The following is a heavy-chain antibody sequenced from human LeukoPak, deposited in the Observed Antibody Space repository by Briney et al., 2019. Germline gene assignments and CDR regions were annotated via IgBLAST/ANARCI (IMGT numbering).Heavy chain of an antibody. CDR1: GFTFSSYG. J-gene: IGHJ4*02. CDR2: IRYDGSNK. CDR3: AKDQVRWELQSYYFDY. D-gene: IGHD1-26*01. Sequence: PGGSLRLSCAASGFTFSSYGMHWVRQAPGKGLEWVAFIRYDGSNKYYADSVKGRFTISRDNSKNTLYLQMNSLRAEDTAVYYCAKDQVRWELQSYYFDYWGQGTLVTVSS. V-gene: IGHV3-30*02.